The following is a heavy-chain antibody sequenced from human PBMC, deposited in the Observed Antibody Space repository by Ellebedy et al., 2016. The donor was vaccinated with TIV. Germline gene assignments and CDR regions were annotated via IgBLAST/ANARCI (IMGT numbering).Heavy chain of an antibody. Sequence: GESLKISCAASGFTFNTYWMSWIRQAPGKGLEWISYISSRGSPIYYADSVKGRFTISRDNAKNSLYLQMNSLRAEDTAVYYCARDFYDILTGPPFDPWGQGTLVTVSS. CDR2: ISSRGSPI. D-gene: IGHD3-9*01. CDR3: ARDFYDILTGPPFDP. J-gene: IGHJ5*02. CDR1: GFTFNTYW. V-gene: IGHV3-11*01.